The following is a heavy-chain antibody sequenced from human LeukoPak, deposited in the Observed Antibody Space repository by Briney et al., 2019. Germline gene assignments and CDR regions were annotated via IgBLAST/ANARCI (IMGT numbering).Heavy chain of an antibody. CDR1: GYTFTSCY. D-gene: IGHD4-11*01. J-gene: IGHJ4*02. V-gene: IGHV1-46*01. Sequence: ASVKVSCKASGYTFTSCYMHWLRQAPGQGLEWMGIINPSGGSTSYAQKFQGRVTMTRDTSTSTVYMELSSLRSEDTAVYYCARVWVGADDYSNYWGQGTLVTVSS. CDR2: INPSGGST. CDR3: ARVWVGADDYSNY.